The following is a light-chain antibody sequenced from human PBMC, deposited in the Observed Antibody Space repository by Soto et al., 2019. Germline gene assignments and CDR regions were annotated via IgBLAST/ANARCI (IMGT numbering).Light chain of an antibody. J-gene: IGKJ5*01. CDR3: QQYSQWPIT. V-gene: IGKV3-15*01. CDR2: GIS. Sequence: EIVMTQSPDTLSLSPGEAATLSCRASQTIGSNYLAWHQQKPGQVPRLLIYGISTRATDIPARFSGSGSGTEFTLTISSLQSEDFAVYYCQQYSQWPITFGQGTRLEIK. CDR1: QTIGSN.